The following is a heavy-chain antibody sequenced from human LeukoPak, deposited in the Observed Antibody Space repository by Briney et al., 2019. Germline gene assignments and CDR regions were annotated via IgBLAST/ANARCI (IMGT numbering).Heavy chain of an antibody. CDR2: INPNSGGT. CDR1: GYTFTGYY. CDR3: ARDLKRLTSGWITAAAGDY. D-gene: IGHD6-19*01. V-gene: IGHV1-2*02. J-gene: IGHJ4*02. Sequence: ASVKVSCKASGYTFTGYYMHWVRQAPGQGLEWMGWINPNSGGTNYAQKFQGRVTMTTDTSTSTAYMELRSLRSDDTAVYYCARDLKRLTSGWITAAAGDYWGQGTLVTVSS.